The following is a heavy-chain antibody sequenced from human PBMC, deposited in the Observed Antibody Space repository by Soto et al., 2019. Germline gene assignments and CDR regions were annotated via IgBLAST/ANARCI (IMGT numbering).Heavy chain of an antibody. CDR3: TTDLGVGDYVSGYYYYGMDV. Sequence: GGSLRLSCAASGFTFSNAWMSWVRQAPGKGLEWVGRIKSKTDGGTTDYAAPVKGRFTISRDDSKNTLYLQMNSLKTEDTAVYYCTTDLGVGDYVSGYYYYGMDVWGQGTTVTVSS. CDR2: IKSKTDGGTT. D-gene: IGHD4-17*01. CDR1: GFTFSNAW. V-gene: IGHV3-15*01. J-gene: IGHJ6*02.